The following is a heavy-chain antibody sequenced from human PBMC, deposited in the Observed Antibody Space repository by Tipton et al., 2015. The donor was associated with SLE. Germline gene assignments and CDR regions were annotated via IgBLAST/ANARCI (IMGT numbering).Heavy chain of an antibody. Sequence: TLSLTCTVSGGSINSDDYHWSWIRQPAGKGLEWLGYISYGNTKYNPSLRSRLTISVDTSKNQFSLRLSSVTAADTAVYYCARGEAGDYWGQGTLVTVSS. CDR2: ISYGNT. CDR3: ARGEAGDY. D-gene: IGHD6-19*01. J-gene: IGHJ4*02. V-gene: IGHV4-61*10. CDR1: GGSINSDDYH.